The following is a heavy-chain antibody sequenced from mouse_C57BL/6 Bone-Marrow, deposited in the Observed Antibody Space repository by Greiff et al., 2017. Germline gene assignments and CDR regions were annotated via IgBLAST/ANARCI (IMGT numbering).Heavy chain of an antibody. CDR2: IRLKSDNYAT. J-gene: IGHJ4*01. CDR3: TGPTPYAMDY. CDR1: GFTFSNYW. V-gene: IGHV6-3*01. Sequence: EVQLQQSGGGLVQPGGSMKLSCVASGFTFSNYWMNWVRQSPEKGLEWVAQIRLKSDNYATHYAESVKGRFTISRDDSKSSVYLQMNNLRAEDTGIYYCTGPTPYAMDYWGQGTSVTVSS.